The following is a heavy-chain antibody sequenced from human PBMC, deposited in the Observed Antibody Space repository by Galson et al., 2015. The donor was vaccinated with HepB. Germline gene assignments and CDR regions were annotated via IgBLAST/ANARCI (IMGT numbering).Heavy chain of an antibody. CDR2: MNPKSGNT. CDR3: ARRLAARREGNWFDP. J-gene: IGHJ5*02. Sequence: SVKVSCKASGYTFTSHDINWVRQASGQGLEWMGWMNPKSGNTVYAQKFQGRVTMTRDTSISTAHMELSGLRSDDTAVYYCARRLAARREGNWFDPWGQGTLVTVSA. CDR1: GYTFTSHD. D-gene: IGHD6-6*01. V-gene: IGHV1-8*01.